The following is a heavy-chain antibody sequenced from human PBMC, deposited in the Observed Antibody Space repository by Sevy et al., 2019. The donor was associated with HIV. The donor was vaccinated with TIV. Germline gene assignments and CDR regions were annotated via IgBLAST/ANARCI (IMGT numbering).Heavy chain of an antibody. Sequence: SETLSLTCTVSGGSISSGGYYWSWIRQHPGKGLEWIGYIYYSGSTYYNPSLKSRVTISVDTSKNQFSLKLSSVTAADTAVYYCARDDYGEYVFDYWGQGTLVTVSS. CDR2: IYYSGST. CDR1: GGSISSGGYY. J-gene: IGHJ4*02. D-gene: IGHD4-17*01. CDR3: ARDDYGEYVFDY. V-gene: IGHV4-31*03.